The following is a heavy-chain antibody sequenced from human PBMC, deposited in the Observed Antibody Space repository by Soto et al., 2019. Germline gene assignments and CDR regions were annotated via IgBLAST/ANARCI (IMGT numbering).Heavy chain of an antibody. CDR1: GFTFSSYA. CDR3: ARDRSDFWSGGDENQREKYGMDV. D-gene: IGHD3-3*01. CDR2: ISYDGSNK. V-gene: IGHV3-30-3*01. J-gene: IGHJ6*02. Sequence: GGSLRLSCAASGFTFSSYAMHWVRQAPGKGLEWVAVISYDGSNKYYADSVKGRFTISRDNSKNTLYLQMNSLRAEDTAVYYCARDRSDFWSGGDENQREKYGMDVWGQGTTVTVSS.